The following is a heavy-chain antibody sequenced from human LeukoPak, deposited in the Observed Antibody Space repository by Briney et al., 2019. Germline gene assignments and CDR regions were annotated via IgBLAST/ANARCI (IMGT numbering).Heavy chain of an antibody. J-gene: IGHJ4*02. D-gene: IGHD3-22*01. V-gene: IGHV3-30*18. CDR3: AKLRYYDSSGYYYGDDY. CDR1: GFTFSSYG. Sequence: GRSLRLSCAASGFTFSSYGMHWVRQAPGKWLELVAVISYDGSNKYYADSVKGRFTISRDNSKNTLYLQMNSLRAEDTAVYYCAKLRYYDSSGYYYGDDYWGQGTLVTVSS. CDR2: ISYDGSNK.